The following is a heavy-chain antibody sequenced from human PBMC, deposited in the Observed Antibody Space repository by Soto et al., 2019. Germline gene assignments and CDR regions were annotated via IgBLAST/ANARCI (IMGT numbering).Heavy chain of an antibody. D-gene: IGHD6-19*01. J-gene: IGHJ4*02. Sequence: KSSETLSLTCTVSGGAIRNSIYYWGWIRQPPGKGLEWIGTIYYDGSVAYSPSLKSRVTLSVDTSRNHFSVKINSVTAADTAVYFCARHRIAVAGPLDYWGQGTLVTVS. CDR3: ARHRIAVAGPLDY. V-gene: IGHV4-39*01. CDR2: IYYDGSV. CDR1: GGAIRNSIYY.